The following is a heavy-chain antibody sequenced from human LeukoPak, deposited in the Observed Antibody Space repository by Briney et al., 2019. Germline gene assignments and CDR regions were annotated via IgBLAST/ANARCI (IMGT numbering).Heavy chain of an antibody. J-gene: IGHJ4*02. V-gene: IGHV3-23*01. CDR3: AKALSYWNYFDY. CDR1: GFTFRSYA. CDR2: IGATSGTT. Sequence: GGSLRPSCAPSGFTFRSYAMSWVRQAPGEGLEWVSSIGATSGTTYYADSVKGRFTISRDNSQNTLYLQMNGLRAGDTAVYYCAKALSYWNYFDYWGQGTLVTVSS. D-gene: IGHD1-1*01.